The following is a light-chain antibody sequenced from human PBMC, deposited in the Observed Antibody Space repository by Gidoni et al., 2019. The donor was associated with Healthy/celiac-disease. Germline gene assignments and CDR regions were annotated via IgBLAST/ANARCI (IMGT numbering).Light chain of an antibody. Sequence: AIRMTQPPSSFSASTGDRVTITCRASQGISSYLAWYQQKPGKAPKLLIYAASTLQSGVPSRFSGSGSGTDFTLTISCLQSEDFATYYCQQYYSYPLTVGQGTRLEIK. J-gene: IGKJ5*01. CDR1: QGISSY. CDR2: AAS. V-gene: IGKV1-8*01. CDR3: QQYYSYPLT.